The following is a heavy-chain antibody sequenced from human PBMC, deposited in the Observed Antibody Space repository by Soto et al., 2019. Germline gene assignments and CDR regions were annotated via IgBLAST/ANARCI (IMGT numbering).Heavy chain of an antibody. J-gene: IGHJ6*02. CDR2: SYYSGST. D-gene: IGHD6-13*01. Sequence: SECLSPASPVDSPSITSSCTECGWTLEHPGEGLERIGSSYYSGSTYYNPSLKSRVTISVDTSKNQFSLKLSSVTAADTAVYYCARHRRYSTSWYSYNGMDVWGQGTTVT. CDR3: ARHRRYSTSWYSYNGMDV. CDR1: SPSITSSCTE. V-gene: IGHV4-39*01.